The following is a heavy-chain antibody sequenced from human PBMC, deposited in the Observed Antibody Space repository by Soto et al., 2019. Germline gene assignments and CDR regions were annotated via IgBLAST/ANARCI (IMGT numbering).Heavy chain of an antibody. CDR1: GFTFINAW. CDR2: IKSNTDGGTA. Sequence: EVQLVESGGGLVKPGGSLRLSCEASGFTFINAWMSWVRQAPGKGLEWVGRIKSNTDGGTADYAAPVKGRFTISRDDSVNTLYLKRISLKTEDTGVYYCTTDLRWGFTPSDYWGQGTLVTVSS. CDR3: TTDLRWGFTPSDY. J-gene: IGHJ4*02. V-gene: IGHV3-15*01. D-gene: IGHD4-17*01.